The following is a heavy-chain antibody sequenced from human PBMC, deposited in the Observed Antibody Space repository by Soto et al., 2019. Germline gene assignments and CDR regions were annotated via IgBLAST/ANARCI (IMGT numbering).Heavy chain of an antibody. CDR3: ARAGITFARGRIGGVHIGLDV. V-gene: IGHV3-21*01. Sequence: EVRLVESGGGLVKPWGSLSLSCAASGFTLRSYTMNWVRQPPGRGLAWVSNVTRFGSYVWYADSVQGRFTISRDNAKSSVYLQMNSLSAEDTACYYCARAGITFARGRIGGVHIGLDVWGQGTTVSVSS. CDR1: GFTLRSYT. D-gene: IGHD3-16*01. J-gene: IGHJ6*02. CDR2: VTRFGSYV.